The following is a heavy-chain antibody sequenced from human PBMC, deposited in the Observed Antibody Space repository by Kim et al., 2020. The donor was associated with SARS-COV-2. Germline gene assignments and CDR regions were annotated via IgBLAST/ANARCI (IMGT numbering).Heavy chain of an antibody. J-gene: IGHJ6*02. CDR2: IYYSGST. V-gene: IGHV4-30-2*01. CDR1: GGSISSGGYS. Sequence: SETLSLTCAVSGGSISSGGYSWSRIRQPPGKGLEWIGYIYYSGSTYYNPSLKSRVTISVDRSKNQFSLKLSSVTAADTAGYYWARGYGSGSPYGMDVWGQGTTVTVSS. CDR3: ARGYGSGSPYGMDV. D-gene: IGHD3-10*01.